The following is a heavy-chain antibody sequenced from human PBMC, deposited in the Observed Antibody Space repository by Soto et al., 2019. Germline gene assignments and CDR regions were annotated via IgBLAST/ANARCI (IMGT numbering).Heavy chain of an antibody. Sequence: SETLSLTCTVSGGSISSGDYYWSWIRQPPGKGLEWIGYIYYSGSTYYNPSLKSRVTLSVDTSKNQFSLKLSSVTAADTAVYYCARVNVVGYYYGMDVWGQGTTVTVSS. CDR2: IYYSGST. V-gene: IGHV4-30-4*01. CDR3: ARVNVVGYYYGMDV. D-gene: IGHD2-21*01. J-gene: IGHJ6*02. CDR1: GGSISSGDYY.